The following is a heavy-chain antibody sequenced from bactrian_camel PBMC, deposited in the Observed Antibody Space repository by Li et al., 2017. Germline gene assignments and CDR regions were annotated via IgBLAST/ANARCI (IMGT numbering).Heavy chain of an antibody. CDR3: ATRDGGAYNY. CDR2: INSDGDTT. J-gene: IGHJ4*01. Sequence: VQLVESGGGLVQPGGSLRLSCVASGFTFSDYAMHWVRQAPGKGLEWVSSINSDGDTTSYVGSVKGRFTISRDNAKNTVVLQMNSLRSEDTALYYCATRDGGAYNYWGQGTQVTVS. CDR1: GFTFSDYA. D-gene: IGHD1*01. V-gene: IGHV3S40*01.